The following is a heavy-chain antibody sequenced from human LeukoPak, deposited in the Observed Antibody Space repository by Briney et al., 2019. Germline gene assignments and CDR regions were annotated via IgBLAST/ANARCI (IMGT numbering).Heavy chain of an antibody. J-gene: IGHJ3*02. V-gene: IGHV3-33*06. D-gene: IGHD6-19*01. Sequence: GGSLRLSCAASGFTFSSYGMHWVRQAPGKGLEWVAVTWYDGSNKYYADSVKGRFTISRDNSKNTLSLQMNSLRAEDTAVYYCAKGTWLYDFDIWGQGAMVTVSS. CDR1: GFTFSSYG. CDR2: TWYDGSNK. CDR3: AKGTWLYDFDI.